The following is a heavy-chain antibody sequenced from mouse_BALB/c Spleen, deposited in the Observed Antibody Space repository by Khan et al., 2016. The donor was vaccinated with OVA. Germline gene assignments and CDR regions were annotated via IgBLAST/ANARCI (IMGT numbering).Heavy chain of an antibody. CDR1: GYTFTSYT. CDR3: VREGAYYRSDGWFAY. J-gene: IGHJ3*01. Sequence: VQLKESGAELARLGASVKMSCKASGYTFTSYTMHWVRQRPGQTLEWIGHINPSNNYTNYNQNFKDKATLIVDKSSSTAYMQLNSLTSEDSAVYYCVREGAYYRSDGWFAYWGQGTLVTVSA. D-gene: IGHD2-14*01. CDR2: INPSNNYT. V-gene: IGHV1-4*01.